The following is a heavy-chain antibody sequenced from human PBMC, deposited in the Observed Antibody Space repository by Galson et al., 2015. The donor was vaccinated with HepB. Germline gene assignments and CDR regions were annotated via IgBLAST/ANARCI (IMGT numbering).Heavy chain of an antibody. V-gene: IGHV3-48*01. CDR2: ISSSSTI. D-gene: IGHD6-13*01. Sequence: SLRLSCAASGFTFSSYSVNWVRQAPGKGLEWVSYISSSSTIYYADSVKGRFTISRDNAKNSLYLQMNSLRAEDTAVYYCARGGIAAAGRVDYWGQGTLVTVSS. J-gene: IGHJ4*02. CDR1: GFTFSSYS. CDR3: ARGGIAAAGRVDY.